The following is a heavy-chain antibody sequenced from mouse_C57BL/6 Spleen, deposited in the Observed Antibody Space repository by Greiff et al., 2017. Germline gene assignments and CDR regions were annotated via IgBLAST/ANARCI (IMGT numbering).Heavy chain of an antibody. D-gene: IGHD2-5*01. Sequence: EVQLQQSGPELVKPGASVKISCKASGYSFTGYYMNWVKQSPEKSLEWIGEINPSTGGTTYNQKFKAKATLTVDKSSSTAYMQLKSLTSEDTAVYYCARRYYSNYANYWGQGTTLTVSS. CDR2: INPSTGGT. CDR1: GYSFTGYY. CDR3: ARRYYSNYANY. J-gene: IGHJ2*01. V-gene: IGHV1-42*01.